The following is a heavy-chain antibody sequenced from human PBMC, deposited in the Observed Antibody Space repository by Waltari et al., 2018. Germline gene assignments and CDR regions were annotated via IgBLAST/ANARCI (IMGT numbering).Heavy chain of an antibody. J-gene: IGHJ5*02. CDR2: INPHSGEV. Sequence: VQLVQSGAEVKKPGASVKVSCEASGYSFTSYDVNWVRPATGQGLEWMGWINPHSGEVGYTQRFQGRITMTRNTSINTVYMELSSLTADDTATYYCSDSSGPWGQGTLVTVSS. V-gene: IGHV1-8*01. CDR3: SDSSGP. CDR1: GYSFTSYD. D-gene: IGHD3-22*01.